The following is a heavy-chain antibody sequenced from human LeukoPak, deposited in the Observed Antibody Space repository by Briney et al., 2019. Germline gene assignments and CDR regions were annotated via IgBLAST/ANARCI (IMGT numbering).Heavy chain of an antibody. CDR2: MNPNSGNT. CDR3: ARIAAAGNRRFNY. CDR1: GYTFTSYD. D-gene: IGHD6-13*01. V-gene: IGHV1-8*01. Sequence: ASVKVSCKASGYTFTSYDINWVRQATGQGLEWMGWMNPNSGNTGYAQKFQGRITMTRNTSISTAYMELSSLTSEDTAVYYCARIAAAGNRRFNYWGQGTLVTVSS. J-gene: IGHJ4*02.